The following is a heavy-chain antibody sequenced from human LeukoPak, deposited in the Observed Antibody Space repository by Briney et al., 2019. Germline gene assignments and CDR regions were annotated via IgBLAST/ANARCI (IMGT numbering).Heavy chain of an antibody. CDR3: AKEFVVVPGNTNYFDY. D-gene: IGHD2-21*02. Sequence: GGSLRLSCAASGFTFSSFPMSWVRQAPGKGLEWVSVISGGGVSTYYADSVKGRFTISRDNSKNTLYLQMESLRAEDTAVYYCAKEFVVVPGNTNYFDYWGQGTLVIVSS. CDR1: GFTFSSFP. CDR2: ISGGGVST. V-gene: IGHV3-23*01. J-gene: IGHJ4*02.